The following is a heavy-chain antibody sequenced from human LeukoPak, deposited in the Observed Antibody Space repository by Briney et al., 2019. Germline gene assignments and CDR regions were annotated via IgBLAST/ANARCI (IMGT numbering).Heavy chain of an antibody. CDR2: IYYSGST. J-gene: IGHJ4*02. CDR1: GGSISSSSYY. CDR3: ARVAVTTWGYYFDY. D-gene: IGHD4-17*01. V-gene: IGHV4-39*07. Sequence: SETLSLTCTVSGGSISSSSYYWGWIRQPPGKGLEWIGSIYYSGSTYYNPSLKSRVTISVDTSKNQFSLKLSSVTAADTAVYYCARVAVTTWGYYFDYWGQGTLVTVSS.